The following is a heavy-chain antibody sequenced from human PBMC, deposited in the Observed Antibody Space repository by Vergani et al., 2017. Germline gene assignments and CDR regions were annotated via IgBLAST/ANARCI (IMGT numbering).Heavy chain of an antibody. CDR1: GASVNSYY. CDR3: ARMGGYDEGDAFRIGYFDS. CDR2: VSFRGDT. J-gene: IGHJ4*02. Sequence: QVQLQESGPGLVKPSETLSLTCTVSGASVNSYYWSWIRQPPGKGLEWMGYVSFRGDTLYDPSVKGRMTISLNTSSNQFSLYLTSVTAADTAMYYCARMGGYDEGDAFRIGYFDSWGPGILVTVSS. D-gene: IGHD3-22*01. V-gene: IGHV4-59*02.